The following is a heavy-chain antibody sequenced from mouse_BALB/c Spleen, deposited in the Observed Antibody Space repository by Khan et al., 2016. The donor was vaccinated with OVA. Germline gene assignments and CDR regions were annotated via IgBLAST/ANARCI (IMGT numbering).Heavy chain of an antibody. Sequence: QVQLQQSGAELVRPGTSVKMSCKAAGYTFTNYWIGWVKQRPGHGLEWIGDIYPGGGYTNYNEKFKGKATLTADTSSSTAYMQLSSLTSEDSAVYYCGRRGAARATWDYFDYWGQGTSLTVSS. D-gene: IGHD3-1*01. V-gene: IGHV1-63*02. CDR2: IYPGGGYT. CDR3: GRRGAARATWDYFDY. CDR1: GYTFTNYW. J-gene: IGHJ2*03.